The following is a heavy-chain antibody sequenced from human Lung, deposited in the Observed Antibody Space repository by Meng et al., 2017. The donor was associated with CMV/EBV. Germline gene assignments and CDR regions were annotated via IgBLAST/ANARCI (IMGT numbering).Heavy chain of an antibody. V-gene: IGHV4-4*02. D-gene: IGHD6-19*01. Sequence: QVQLRVSGPGLVKPSGTLSLTCAVSGGSISSSNWWSWVRQPPGKGLEWIGEIYHSGSTNYNPSLKSRVTISVDKSKNQFSLKLSSVTAADTAVYYCASFPPPGKQWLVTDYWGQGTLVTVSS. CDR1: GGSISSSNW. CDR3: ASFPPPGKQWLVTDY. J-gene: IGHJ4*02. CDR2: IYHSGST.